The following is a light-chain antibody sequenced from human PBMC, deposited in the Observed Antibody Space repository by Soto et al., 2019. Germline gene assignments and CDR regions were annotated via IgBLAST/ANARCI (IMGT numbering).Light chain of an antibody. CDR3: MQAIQSPFT. J-gene: IGKJ3*01. CDR1: QSLLHSNGYNY. CDR2: LGS. Sequence: IVMTQSPLSLPVTPGEPASISCRSSQSLLHSNGYNYLDWYLQKPGQSPQLLIYLGSNRASGVPDRFSGSGSGTDFTLKISRVEAEDVGVYYCMQAIQSPFTFGPGTKVDIK. V-gene: IGKV2-28*01.